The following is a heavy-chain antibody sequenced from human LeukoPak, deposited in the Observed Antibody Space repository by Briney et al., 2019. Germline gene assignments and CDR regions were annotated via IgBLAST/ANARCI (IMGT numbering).Heavy chain of an antibody. CDR3: ARTIAGGSYRYPYWFDP. D-gene: IGHD3-16*02. CDR2: IYYSGST. V-gene: IGHV4-59*01. CDR1: GGSISSYY. J-gene: IGHJ5*02. Sequence: PSETLSLTCTVSGGSISSYYWSWIRQPPGKGLEWIGYIYYSGSTNYNPSLKSRVTISVDTSKDQFSLKLSSVTAADTAVYYCARTIAGGSYRYPYWFDPWGQGTLVTVSS.